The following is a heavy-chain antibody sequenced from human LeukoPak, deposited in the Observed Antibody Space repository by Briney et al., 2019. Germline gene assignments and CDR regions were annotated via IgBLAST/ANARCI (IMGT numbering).Heavy chain of an antibody. CDR3: AKDVPAAYFDY. CDR2: INGTAINT. V-gene: IGHV3-23*01. D-gene: IGHD2-2*01. CDR1: GFTIMNSA. J-gene: IGHJ4*02. Sequence: GGSLRLSCAASGFTIMNSAMNWVRQAPGKGLEWVSAINGTAINTDYADSVKGRFTISRDNSKTTLYLQMNSLRAEDTAVYYCAKDVPAAYFDYWGQGTLVTVSS.